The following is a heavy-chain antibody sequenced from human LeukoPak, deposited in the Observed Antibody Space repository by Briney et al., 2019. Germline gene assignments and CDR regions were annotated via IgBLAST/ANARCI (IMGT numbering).Heavy chain of an antibody. CDR3: ARVTHAFDI. CDR2: INHSGST. Sequence: SETLSLTCAVYGGSFSGYYWSWIRQPPGKGLEWTGEINHSGSTNYNPSLKSRVTISVDTSKNQFSLKLSSVTAADTAVYYCARVTHAFDIWGQGTMVTVSS. V-gene: IGHV4-34*01. D-gene: IGHD4-23*01. J-gene: IGHJ3*02. CDR1: GGSFSGYY.